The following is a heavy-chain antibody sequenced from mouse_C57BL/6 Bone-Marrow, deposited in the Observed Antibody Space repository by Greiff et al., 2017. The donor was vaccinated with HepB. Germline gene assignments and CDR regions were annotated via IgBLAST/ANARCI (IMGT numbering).Heavy chain of an antibody. J-gene: IGHJ3*01. D-gene: IGHD1-1*01. CDR2: INPGSGGT. CDR3: ARWNYYYGSSSFAY. CDR1: GYAFTNYL. V-gene: IGHV1-54*01. Sequence: VQLKQSGAELVRPGTSVKVSCKASGYAFTNYLIEWVKQRPGQGLEWIGVINPGSGGTNYNEKFKGKATLTADKSSSTAYMQLSSLTSEDSAVYFCARWNYYYGSSSFAYWGQGTLVTVSA.